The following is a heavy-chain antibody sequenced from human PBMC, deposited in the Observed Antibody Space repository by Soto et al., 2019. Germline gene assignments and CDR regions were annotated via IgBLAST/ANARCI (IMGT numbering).Heavy chain of an antibody. CDR3: ARHLTYCSAGSCYSDFPYYGMDV. CDR1: GGSISSSSYY. V-gene: IGHV4-39*01. CDR2: IFYSGSP. Sequence: PSETLSLTCTVSGGSISSSSYYWGWIRQPPGKGLEWIGSIFYSGSPYYNPSLKSRVTISVDTSKNQFSLKLSSVTAADTAVYYCARHLTYCSAGSCYSDFPYYGMDVWGQGTTVT. D-gene: IGHD2-15*01. J-gene: IGHJ6*02.